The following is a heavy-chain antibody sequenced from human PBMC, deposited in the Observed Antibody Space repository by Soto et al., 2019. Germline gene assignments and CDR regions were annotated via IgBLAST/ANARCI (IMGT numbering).Heavy chain of an antibody. V-gene: IGHV1-18*04. CDR2: ISTHNGNT. CDR1: VFTSSG. J-gene: IGHJ3*01. D-gene: IGHD3-3*01. CDR3: AREGILGLFDAYDL. Sequence: QDQLVQSGAEVKKPGASVKVSCKASVFTSSGISWVRQAPGQRLEWMGWISTHNGNTIYAQKFQGRVIMTMETSTTTVYMELRSLRPDATAVYLCAREGILGLFDAYDLWGQGTMVTVSS.